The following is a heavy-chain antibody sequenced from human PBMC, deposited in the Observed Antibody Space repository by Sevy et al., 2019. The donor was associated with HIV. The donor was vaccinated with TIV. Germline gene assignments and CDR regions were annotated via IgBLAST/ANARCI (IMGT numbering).Heavy chain of an antibody. CDR3: VREDINAPRTLLSFDI. V-gene: IGHV1-2*06. J-gene: IGHJ3*02. Sequence: ASVKVSCKTTGYIFSDYNMHWVRQAPGQGLGWMALINPNSGVTIYAHNFRGRVSVTRDTSMSTAYMELRGLTSDDTAVYYCVREDINAPRTLLSFDIWGQGTMVTVSS. D-gene: IGHD3-3*01. CDR2: INPNSGVT. CDR1: GYIFSDYN.